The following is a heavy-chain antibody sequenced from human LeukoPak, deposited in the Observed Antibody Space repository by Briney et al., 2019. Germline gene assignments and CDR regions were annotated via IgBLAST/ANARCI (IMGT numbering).Heavy chain of an antibody. J-gene: IGHJ4*02. D-gene: IGHD4-11*01. Sequence: SETLSLTCAVSGGSISSSNWWSWVRQPPGKGLEWIGEIHHSKSSNYYPSLKSRVTISVDTSKNQFSLKLSSVTAADTAVYYCARGDNDLTTDYWGQGTLVTVSS. V-gene: IGHV4-4*02. CDR1: GGSISSSNW. CDR2: IHHSKSS. CDR3: ARGDNDLTTDY.